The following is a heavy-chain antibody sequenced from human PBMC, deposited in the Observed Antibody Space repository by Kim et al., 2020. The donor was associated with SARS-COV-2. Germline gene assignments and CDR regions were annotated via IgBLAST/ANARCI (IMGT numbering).Heavy chain of an antibody. D-gene: IGHD1-26*01. J-gene: IGHJ4*02. CDR3: AREKVGATTRREYYFDY. V-gene: IGHV1-18*01. Sequence: LQGRVTMTTDTSTSTAYMELRSLRSDDTAVYYCAREKVGATTRREYYFDYWGQGTLVTVSS.